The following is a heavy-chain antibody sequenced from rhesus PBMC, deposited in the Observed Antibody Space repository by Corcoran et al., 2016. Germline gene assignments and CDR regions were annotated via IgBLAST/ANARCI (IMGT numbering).Heavy chain of an antibody. Sequence: QVQLQESGPGLVKPSETLSLTRAVPGGSLSSGRWWNWLRQPPGNGLEWDGIIGETGTTYYNPSLRSRVTISIDTSRSQFSLKLSSVTAADTAVYYCASSLYYSGFLFFDFWGQGVLVTVSS. D-gene: IGHD3-28*01. CDR3: ASSLYYSGFLFFDF. V-gene: IGHV4-65*02. CDR1: GGSLSSGRW. J-gene: IGHJ4*01. CDR2: IGETGTT.